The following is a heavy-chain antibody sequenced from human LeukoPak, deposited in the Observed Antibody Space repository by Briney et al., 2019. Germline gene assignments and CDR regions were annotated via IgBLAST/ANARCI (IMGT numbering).Heavy chain of an antibody. CDR2: SYYSGSS. J-gene: IGHJ5*02. V-gene: IGHV4-59*01. Sequence: PSETLSLTCTVSGASISSYYWSWLRQPPGKGLEWIGYSYYSGSSDYNPSLKSRVTISVDTSKNQFSLILSSVTAADTAVYYCARGGNRFDPWGQGTVVTVSS. CDR1: GASISSYY. CDR3: ARGGNRFDP. D-gene: IGHD1-26*01.